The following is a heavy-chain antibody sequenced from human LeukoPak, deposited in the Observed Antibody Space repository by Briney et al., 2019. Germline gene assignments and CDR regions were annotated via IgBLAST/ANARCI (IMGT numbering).Heavy chain of an antibody. J-gene: IGHJ4*02. CDR1: GFTFSSYA. D-gene: IGHD5-18*01. Sequence: GGSLRLSCAAPGFTFSSYAMSWVRQAPGKGLEWVSAISGSGGSTYYADSVKGRFTISRDNSKNTLYLQMNSLRAEDTAVYYCAKDFIYSYGQFDYWGQGTLVSVSS. CDR3: AKDFIYSYGQFDY. V-gene: IGHV3-23*01. CDR2: ISGSGGST.